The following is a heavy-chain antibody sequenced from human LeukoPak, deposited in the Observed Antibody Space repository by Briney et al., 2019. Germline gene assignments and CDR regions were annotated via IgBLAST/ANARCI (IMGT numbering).Heavy chain of an antibody. J-gene: IGHJ4*02. D-gene: IGHD2-21*02. CDR1: GFTFSSYS. V-gene: IGHV3-23*01. CDR3: AKDPPSILRATARLR. CDR2: ISGSGGST. Sequence: GGSLRLSCAASGFTFSSYSMNWVRQAPGKGLEWVSAISGSGGSTYYADSVKGRFTISRDNSKNTLYLQMNSLRAEDTAVYYCAKDPPSILRATARLRWGQGTLVTVSS.